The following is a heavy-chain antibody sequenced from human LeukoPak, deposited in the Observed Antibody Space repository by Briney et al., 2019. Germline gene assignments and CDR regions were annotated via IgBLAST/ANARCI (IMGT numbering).Heavy chain of an antibody. CDR2: INWNSAST. V-gene: IGHV3-9*01. CDR1: GFTFEDYA. Sequence: GRSLRLSCAASGFTFEDYAMHWVRQAPGKGLEWVSGINWNSASTGYADSVKGRFTISRDNVMNSLYLQMNSLRPEDTALYYCVKDRRNPYRPEGPFDPWGQGTLVTVSS. J-gene: IGHJ5*02. CDR3: VKDRRNPYRPEGPFDP. D-gene: IGHD1-14*01.